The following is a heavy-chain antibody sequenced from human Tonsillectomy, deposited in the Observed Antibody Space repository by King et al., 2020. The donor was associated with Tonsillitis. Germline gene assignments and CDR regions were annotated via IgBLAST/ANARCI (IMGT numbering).Heavy chain of an antibody. D-gene: IGHD1-26*01. CDR2: ISGSGGNT. Sequence: VQLVESGGGLVRPGGSLRLSCAASGFTFSSYAITWVRQAPGEGLEWVSAISGSGGNTYYEDSVQGRFTISRDNSKNTMYLQVNSLRAEDTAVYYCAKGQWELRGWGQGTLVTVSS. J-gene: IGHJ4*02. CDR3: AKGQWELRG. CDR1: GFTFSSYA. V-gene: IGHV3-23*04.